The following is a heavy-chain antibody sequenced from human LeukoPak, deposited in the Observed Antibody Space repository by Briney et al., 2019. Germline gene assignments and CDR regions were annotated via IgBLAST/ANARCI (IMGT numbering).Heavy chain of an antibody. CDR2: ISYDGSNK. J-gene: IGHJ4*02. CDR3: AKGWPATRY. CDR1: GFTFSSYA. V-gene: IGHV3-30*18. D-gene: IGHD2-15*01. Sequence: GGSLRLSCAASGFTFSSYAMSWVRQAPGKGLEWVAVISYDGSNKYYADSVKGRFTISRDNSKNTLYLQMNSLRAEDTAVYYCAKGWPATRYWGQGTLVTVSS.